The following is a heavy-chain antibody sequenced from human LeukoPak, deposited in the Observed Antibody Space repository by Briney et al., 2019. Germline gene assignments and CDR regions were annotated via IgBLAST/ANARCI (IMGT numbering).Heavy chain of an antibody. Sequence: PGGSLRLSCAASGFTFSSYSMNWVRQAPGKGLEWVSCITTSSSYIYYADSVKGRFTISRDNAKNSLYLQMNSLRAEDTAVCYCARKQDYGDYLQYFDYWGQGALVTASS. J-gene: IGHJ4*02. CDR2: ITTSSSYI. V-gene: IGHV3-21*01. CDR3: ARKQDYGDYLQYFDY. D-gene: IGHD4-17*01. CDR1: GFTFSSYS.